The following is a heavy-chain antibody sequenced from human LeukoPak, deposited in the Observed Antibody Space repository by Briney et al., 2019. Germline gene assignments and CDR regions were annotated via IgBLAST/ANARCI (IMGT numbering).Heavy chain of an antibody. Sequence: ASVKVSCKASGGTFSSYAISWVRQAPGQGLEWMGRIIPILGIANYAQKFQGRVTITADKSTSTAYMELSSLRSEDTAVYYCAAHGFGVVIILDYWGQGTQVTVSS. D-gene: IGHD3-3*01. CDR3: AAHGFGVVIILDY. J-gene: IGHJ4*02. CDR2: IIPILGIA. CDR1: GGTFSSYA. V-gene: IGHV1-69*04.